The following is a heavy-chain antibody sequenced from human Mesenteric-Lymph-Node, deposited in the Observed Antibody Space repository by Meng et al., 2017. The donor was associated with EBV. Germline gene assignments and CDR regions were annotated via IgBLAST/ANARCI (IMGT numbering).Heavy chain of an antibody. CDR1: GGSISSGGYS. Sequence: QLQLQESGSGLVKPSQTLSLTCAVSGGSISSGGYSWSWIRQPPGKGLEWIGYISYSGNTYYNTSLKSRLTISLDTSKNQFSLKLKSVTAADTAVYYCARALYSGYDYFDWGQGTLVTVSS. D-gene: IGHD5-12*01. V-gene: IGHV4-30-2*05. CDR2: ISYSGNT. J-gene: IGHJ1*01. CDR3: ARALYSGYDYFD.